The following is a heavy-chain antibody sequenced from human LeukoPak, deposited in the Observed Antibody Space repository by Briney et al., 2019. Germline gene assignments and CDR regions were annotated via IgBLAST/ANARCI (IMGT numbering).Heavy chain of an antibody. CDR2: ISTNTGNP. J-gene: IGHJ4*02. CDR3: ARASTPKVGATIYFFDY. CDR1: GYTFTSYY. Sequence: ASVKVSCKASGYTFTSYYMQWVRQAPGQGLEWMGWISTNTGNPTYAQGFTGRFVFSLDTSVSTAYLQIDSLESEDTAVYYCARASTPKVGATIYFFDYWGQGTLVTVSS. V-gene: IGHV7-4-1*01. D-gene: IGHD1-26*01.